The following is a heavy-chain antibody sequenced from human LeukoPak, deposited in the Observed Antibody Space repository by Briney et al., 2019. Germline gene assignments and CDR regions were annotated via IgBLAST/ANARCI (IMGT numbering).Heavy chain of an antibody. CDR2: IIPIFGTA. Sequence: SVKVSCKASGGTFSSYAISWVRQAPGQGLEWMGGIIPIFGTANYAQKFQGRVTITADESTSTAYMELSSLRSEDTAVYYCAREGYDSSGDVHFDYWGQGTLVTVSS. J-gene: IGHJ4*02. CDR1: GGTFSSYA. V-gene: IGHV1-69*13. D-gene: IGHD3-22*01. CDR3: AREGYDSSGDVHFDY.